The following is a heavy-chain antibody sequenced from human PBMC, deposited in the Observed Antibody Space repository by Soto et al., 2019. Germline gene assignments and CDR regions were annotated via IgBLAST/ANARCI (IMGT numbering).Heavy chain of an antibody. Sequence: GGSLRLSCAASGFTFSSYGMHWVRQAPGKGLEWVAVISYDGSNKYYADSVKGRFTISRDNSKNTLYLQMNSLRAEDTAVYYCATWTDGYSYGPFDYWGQGTLVIVSS. CDR2: ISYDGSNK. CDR3: ATWTDGYSYGPFDY. V-gene: IGHV3-30*03. CDR1: GFTFSSYG. J-gene: IGHJ4*02. D-gene: IGHD5-18*01.